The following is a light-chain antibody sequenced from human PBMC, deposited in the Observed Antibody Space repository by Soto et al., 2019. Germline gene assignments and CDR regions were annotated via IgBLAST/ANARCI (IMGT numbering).Light chain of an antibody. CDR1: QGINNF. CDR3: QQSYSTPIS. Sequence: DIQMTQSPSSLSASVGDRVTITCRASQGINNFLAWFQQEPGKAPKSLIYDASTLQSGVPSRFSGSGSGTDFTLTISSLQPEDFATYYCQQSYSTPISFGQGTRLEI. J-gene: IGKJ5*01. V-gene: IGKV1-27*01. CDR2: DAS.